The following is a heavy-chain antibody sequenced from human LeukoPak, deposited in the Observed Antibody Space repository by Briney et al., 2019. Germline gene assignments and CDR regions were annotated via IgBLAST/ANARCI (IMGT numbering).Heavy chain of an antibody. D-gene: IGHD3-10*01. V-gene: IGHV3-13*01. CDR1: GFTFSSYD. Sequence: PGGSLRLSCAASGFTFSSYDMHWVRQATGKGLEWVSAIGTAGDTYYPGSVKGRFTISRENAKNSLCLQMNSLRAGDTAVYYCARERRRGVNYGMDVWGQGTTVTVSS. J-gene: IGHJ6*02. CDR2: IGTAGDT. CDR3: ARERRRGVNYGMDV.